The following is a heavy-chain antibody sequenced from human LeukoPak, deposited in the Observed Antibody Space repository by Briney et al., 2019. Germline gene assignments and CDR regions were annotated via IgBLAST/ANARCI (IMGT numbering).Heavy chain of an antibody. CDR1: GFTFSTYG. CDR3: ARDWALTGFDY. J-gene: IGHJ4*02. Sequence: PGGSLRLSCAAPGFTFSTYGFHWVRQAPGKGLDWVAVIWYDGTIAYYGDSVKGRFTVSKDNSKNTLYLQMNSLRAEDTAVYYCARDWALTGFDYWGQGTLVTVSS. V-gene: IGHV3-33*01. CDR2: IWYDGTIA. D-gene: IGHD3-9*01.